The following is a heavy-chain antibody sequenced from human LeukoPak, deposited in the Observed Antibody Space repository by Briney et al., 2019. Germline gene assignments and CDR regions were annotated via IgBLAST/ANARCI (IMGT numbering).Heavy chain of an antibody. CDR3: AREESSLVLGGLAY. J-gene: IGHJ4*02. CDR2: IQTDGNTK. Sequence: PGGSLRLSCAASGFTFSNYGIHWVRQAPGKGLEWVTFIQTDGNTKYYADSVRGRFTISRDNSKNTVSLQMNSLRAEDTAVYYCAREESSLVLGGLAYWGQGTLATVSS. D-gene: IGHD6-13*01. CDR1: GFTFSNYG. V-gene: IGHV3-30*02.